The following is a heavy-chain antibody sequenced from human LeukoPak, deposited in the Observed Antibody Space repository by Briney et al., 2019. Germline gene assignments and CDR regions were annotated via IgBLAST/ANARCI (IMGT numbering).Heavy chain of an antibody. CDR2: ISSSSSYI. D-gene: IGHD3-10*01. CDR3: ARAGDYYGSGTYYNPFDD. J-gene: IGHJ4*02. CDR1: GFTFSSYG. Sequence: GGSLRLSCAASGFTFSSYGMNWVRQAPGKGLEWVSSISSSSSYIYYADSVKGRFTISRDNAKNSLYLQMNSLRAEDTAVYYCARAGDYYGSGTYYNPFDDGSQATLVTVSS. V-gene: IGHV3-21*01.